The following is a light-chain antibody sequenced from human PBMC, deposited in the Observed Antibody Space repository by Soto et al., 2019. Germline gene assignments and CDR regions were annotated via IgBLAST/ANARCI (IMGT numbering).Light chain of an antibody. V-gene: IGLV2-23*01. CDR2: EGS. CDR3: CSYAGSSTVVV. Sequence: QSALTQPASVSGSPGQSITISCTGTSSDVGSYNLVSWYQHHPGKAPKLIIYEGSKRPSGVSNHFSGSKSGDTASLTISGLQAEDDADYYCCSYAGSSTVVVFGGGTKVTVL. CDR1: SSDVGSYNL. J-gene: IGLJ2*01.